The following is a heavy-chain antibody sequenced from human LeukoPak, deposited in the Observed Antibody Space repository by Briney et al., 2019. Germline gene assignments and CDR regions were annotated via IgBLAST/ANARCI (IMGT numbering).Heavy chain of an antibody. D-gene: IGHD1-26*01. CDR3: ARLEISGTDY. V-gene: IGHV4-39*01. J-gene: IGHJ4*02. CDR1: GGSISSSSYY. Sequence: SETLSLTCTVSGGSISSSSYYWGWIRQSPGKGLEWIGSIYYSGNTYYNPSLKSRLTISVDTSKNQFSLKLSSVTAADTAVYYCARLEISGTDYWGQGTLVTVSS. CDR2: IYYSGNT.